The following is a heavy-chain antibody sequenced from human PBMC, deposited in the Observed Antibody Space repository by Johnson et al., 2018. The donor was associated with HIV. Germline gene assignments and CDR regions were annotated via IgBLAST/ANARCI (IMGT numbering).Heavy chain of an antibody. CDR2: ISSSGSVI. CDR1: GFTFSDYY. CDR3: ARSKECSGCSCPDGFEI. Sequence: QVQLVESGGGLVKPGGSLRLSCVASGFTFSDYYMSWIRQAPGKGLEWVSYISSSGSVIYSADSVKGRFTNSRDNAKNSLYLQMNSLRAEDTAVYYCARSKECSGCSCPDGFEIVGQGTMVIVSS. J-gene: IGHJ3*02. V-gene: IGHV3-11*04. D-gene: IGHD2-15*01.